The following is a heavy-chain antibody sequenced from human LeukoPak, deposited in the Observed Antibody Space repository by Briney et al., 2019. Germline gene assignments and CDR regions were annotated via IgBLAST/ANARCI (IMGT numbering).Heavy chain of an antibody. CDR3: ARISSSNWYNERGAFDV. CDR2: VYYTGST. CDR1: GRSISSYY. D-gene: IGHD6-13*01. V-gene: IGHV4-59*01. Sequence: SETLSLTCTVSGRSISSYYWSWVRQPPGKGLEWIEFVYYTGSTNYSPSLKSRVTISVDTSKNQFSLKLRSVTAADTAVYYCARISSSNWYNERGAFDVWGQGTMVTVSS. J-gene: IGHJ3*01.